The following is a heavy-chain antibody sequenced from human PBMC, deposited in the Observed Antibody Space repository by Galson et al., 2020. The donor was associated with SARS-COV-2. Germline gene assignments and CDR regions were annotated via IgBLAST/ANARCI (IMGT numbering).Heavy chain of an antibody. CDR3: ARGFSLMVYASRGWFDP. CDR2: INAGNGNT. Sequence: ASVKVSCKASGYTFTSYAMHWVRQAPGQRLEWMGWINAGNGNTKYSQKFQGRVTITRDTSASTAYMELSSLRSEDTAVYYCARGFSLMVYASRGWFDPWGQGTLVTVSS. CDR1: GYTFTSYA. J-gene: IGHJ5*02. D-gene: IGHD2-8*01. V-gene: IGHV1-3*01.